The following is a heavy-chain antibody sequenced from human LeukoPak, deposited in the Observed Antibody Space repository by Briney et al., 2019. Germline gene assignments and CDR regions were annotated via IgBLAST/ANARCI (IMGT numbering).Heavy chain of an antibody. CDR2: INGDGSST. CDR1: GFTFSSYW. V-gene: IGHV3-74*01. J-gene: IGHJ3*02. Sequence: GGSLRLSCAASGFTFSSYWMHWVRQAPGKGLVWVSRINGDGSSTSYADSVKGRFAISRDNAKNTLYLQMNSLRAEDTAVYYCARDGNYYDSSGYYDGFDIWGQGTMVTVSS. CDR3: ARDGNYYDSSGYYDGFDI. D-gene: IGHD3-22*01.